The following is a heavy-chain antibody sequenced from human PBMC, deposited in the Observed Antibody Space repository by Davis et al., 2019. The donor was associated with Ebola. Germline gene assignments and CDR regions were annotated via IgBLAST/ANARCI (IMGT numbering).Heavy chain of an antibody. CDR1: GFTFSSYA. CDR3: AAGGRSVVVGYYMDV. Sequence: GESLKISCAASGFTFSSYAMSWVRQAPGKGLEWVSAISGSGGSTYYADSVKGRFTISRDNAKNSLYLQMNSLRAEDTAVYYCAAGGRSVVVGYYMDVWGKGTTVTVSS. J-gene: IGHJ6*03. D-gene: IGHD2-15*01. V-gene: IGHV3-23*01. CDR2: ISGSGGST.